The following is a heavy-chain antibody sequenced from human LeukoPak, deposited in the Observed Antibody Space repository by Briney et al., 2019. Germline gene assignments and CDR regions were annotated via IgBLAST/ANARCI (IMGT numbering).Heavy chain of an antibody. CDR2: ISWNSGSI. CDR1: GFTFDDYA. Sequence: GGSLRLSCAASGFTFDDYAMHWVRQAPGKGLEWVSGISWNSGSIGYGDSVKGRFTISRDNAKNSLYLQMNSLRAEDTAVYYCASSRSSSWSNHYYMDVWGKGTTVTVSS. J-gene: IGHJ6*03. CDR3: ASSRSSSWSNHYYMDV. V-gene: IGHV3-9*01. D-gene: IGHD6-13*01.